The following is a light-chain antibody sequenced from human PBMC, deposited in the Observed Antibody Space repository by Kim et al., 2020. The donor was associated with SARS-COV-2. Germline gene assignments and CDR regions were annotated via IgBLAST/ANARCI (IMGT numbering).Light chain of an antibody. V-gene: IGKV1-39*01. CDR1: QRISSH. CDR3: QQGYSSPQIT. CDR2: AAS. J-gene: IGKJ5*01. Sequence: SVGDRVMITCRASQRISSHLNWYQHKPGKAPKLLIYAASSWQSGVPSRFSGSGSGTDFTLTISTLQPEDFATYYCQQGYSSPQITFGQGTRLEIK.